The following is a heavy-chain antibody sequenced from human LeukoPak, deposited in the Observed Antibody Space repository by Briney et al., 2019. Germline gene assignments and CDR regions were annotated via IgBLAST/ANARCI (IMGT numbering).Heavy chain of an antibody. CDR1: GFTFSSYS. CDR2: ISSNEGSA. V-gene: IGHV3-64*02. D-gene: IGHD3-9*01. CDR3: ARGGVYDTSTGYYDYYYGMDV. J-gene: IGHJ6*02. Sequence: GGSLRLSCAASGFTFSSYSINWVRQAPGKGLEYVSAISSNEGSAYYADSVKGRFTISRDNSKNTLYLQMGGLRAEDMAVYYCARGGVYDTSTGYYDYYYGMDVWGQGTTVTVSS.